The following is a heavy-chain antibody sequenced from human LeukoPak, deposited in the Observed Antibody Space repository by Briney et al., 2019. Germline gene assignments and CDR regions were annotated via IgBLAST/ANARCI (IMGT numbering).Heavy chain of an antibody. CDR2: IRYDGSNN. D-gene: IGHD6-19*01. CDR3: AKIVVAGRGIDI. J-gene: IGHJ3*02. V-gene: IGHV3-30*02. CDR1: GFTFSNYG. Sequence: GGSLRLSCAASGFTFSNYGMHWVRQAPGKGLEWVAFIRYDGSNNYYTDSVKGRFTISRDNSKNTLYLQMNRLRAEDTALYYCAKIVVAGRGIDIWGQGTMVTVSS.